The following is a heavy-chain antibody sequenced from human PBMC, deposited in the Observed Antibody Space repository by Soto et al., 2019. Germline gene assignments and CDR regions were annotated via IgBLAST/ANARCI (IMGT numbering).Heavy chain of an antibody. Sequence: ASVKVSCKASGYTFTSYSMHWVRQAPGQRLEWMGWINAGNGNTKYSQKFQGRVTITRDESTSTAYMELSSLRSEDTAVYYCARFKHFWSGYPSYFDYWGQGTLVTVSS. J-gene: IGHJ4*02. CDR2: INAGNGNT. V-gene: IGHV1-3*01. D-gene: IGHD3-3*02. CDR1: GYTFTSYS. CDR3: ARFKHFWSGYPSYFDY.